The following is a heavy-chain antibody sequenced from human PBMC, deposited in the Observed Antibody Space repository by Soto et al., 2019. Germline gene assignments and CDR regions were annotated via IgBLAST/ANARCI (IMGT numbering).Heavy chain of an antibody. CDR3: AKGDRVVSATPYFDY. CDR2: ISGSGGGT. CDR1: GFTFNSYA. V-gene: IGHV3-23*01. Sequence: EVQLLESGGGLVQPGVSLRLSCAASGFTFNSYAMNWVRQAPGKGLEWVSAISGSGGGTYYADSVKGRFTISRDNSKNTLYLQMNSLRADDTAVYYFAKGDRVVSATPYFDYWGQGTLVTVSS. D-gene: IGHD2-15*01. J-gene: IGHJ4*02.